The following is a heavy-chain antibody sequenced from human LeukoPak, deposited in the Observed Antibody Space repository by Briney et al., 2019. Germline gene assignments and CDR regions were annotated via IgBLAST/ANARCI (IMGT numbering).Heavy chain of an antibody. D-gene: IGHD3-10*01. J-gene: IGHJ6*03. CDR3: ARRVLLWFGDFRPREDKYYYYYMDV. CDR2: IYYSGST. CDR1: GGSISSYY. Sequence: SETLSLTCTVSGGSISSYYWSWIRQPPGKGLEWIGYIYYSGSTNYNPSLKSRVTISVDTSKNQFSLKLSSVTAADTAVYYCARRVLLWFGDFRPREDKYYYYYMDVWGKGTTVTISS. V-gene: IGHV4-59*01.